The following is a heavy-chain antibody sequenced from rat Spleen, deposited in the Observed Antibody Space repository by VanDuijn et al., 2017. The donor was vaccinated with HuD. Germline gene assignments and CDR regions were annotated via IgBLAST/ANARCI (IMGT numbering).Heavy chain of an antibody. D-gene: IGHD1-1*01. CDR3: ARSTTVAPFAY. Sequence: GPGLEWMGRIQNGGSTDYNSALKSRLSISRDTSKSQVFLKMNSLQTEDTAMYFCARSTTVAPFAYWGQGTLVTVSS. V-gene: IGHV2-27*01. CDR2: IQNGGST. J-gene: IGHJ3*01.